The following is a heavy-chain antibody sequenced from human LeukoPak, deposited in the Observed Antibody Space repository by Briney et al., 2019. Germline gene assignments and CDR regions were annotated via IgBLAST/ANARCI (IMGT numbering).Heavy chain of an antibody. CDR1: DGYFSGYY. Sequence: SETLSLTCAVYDGYFSGYYWSWIRQPPGKGLEWIGEINHSGSTNYNPSLKSRVTISVDTSKNQFSLKLSSVTAADTSVYYCARGNGGNSRYFQHWGQGTLVTVSS. V-gene: IGHV4-34*01. CDR2: INHSGST. J-gene: IGHJ1*01. CDR3: ARGNGGNSRYFQH. D-gene: IGHD4-23*01.